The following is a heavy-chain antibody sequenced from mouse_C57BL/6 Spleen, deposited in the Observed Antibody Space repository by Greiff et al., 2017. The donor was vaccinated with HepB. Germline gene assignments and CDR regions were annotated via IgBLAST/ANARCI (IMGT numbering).Heavy chain of an antibody. CDR2: ISSGSSTI. Sequence: EVQVVESGGGLVKPGGSLKLSCAASGFTFSDYGMHWVRQAPEKGLEWVAYISSGSSTIYYADTVKGRFTISRDNAKNTLFLQMTSLRSEDTAMYYCARRPYYGSSEGYAMDYWGQGTSVTVSS. J-gene: IGHJ4*01. D-gene: IGHD1-1*01. CDR1: GFTFSDYG. CDR3: ARRPYYGSSEGYAMDY. V-gene: IGHV5-17*01.